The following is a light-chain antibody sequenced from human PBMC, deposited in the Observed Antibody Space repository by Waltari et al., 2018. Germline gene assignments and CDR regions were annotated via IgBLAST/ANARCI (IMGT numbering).Light chain of an antibody. CDR2: DAA. CDR3: QQRSKWPLT. J-gene: IGKJ4*01. Sequence: EIVLTQSPATLSLSPGARATLPCRASQSVSSYLAWYQQRPGQAPRLLIYDAAIRPTGIPARFTGSGSETDFTLTISSLEPEDFAVYYCQQRSKWPLTFGGGTKVEIK. CDR1: QSVSSY. V-gene: IGKV3-11*01.